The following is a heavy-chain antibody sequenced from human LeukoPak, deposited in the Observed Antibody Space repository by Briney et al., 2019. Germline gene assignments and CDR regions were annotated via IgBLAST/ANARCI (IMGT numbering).Heavy chain of an antibody. CDR3: ARGSSSDYYYYGMDV. V-gene: IGHV4-4*02. CDR1: GASISSSNG. J-gene: IGHJ6*02. Sequence: SGTLSLTCAVSGASISSSNGWSWVRQPPGKGLEWIGYIYYSGSTNYNPSLKSRVTISVDTSKNQFSLKLSSVPAADTAVYYCARGSSSDYYYYGMDVWGQGTTVTVSS. D-gene: IGHD6-6*01. CDR2: IYYSGST.